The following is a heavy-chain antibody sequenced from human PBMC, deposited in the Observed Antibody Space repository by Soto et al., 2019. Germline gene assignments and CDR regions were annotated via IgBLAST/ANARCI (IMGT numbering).Heavy chain of an antibody. CDR3: TRDIGYCSGGSCYPDV. D-gene: IGHD2-15*01. CDR1: GFTFGDYA. Sequence: GGSLRLSCTASGFTFGDYAMSWFRQAPGKGLEWVGFIRSKAYGGTTEYAASVKGRFTISRDDSKSIAYLQMNSLKTEDTAVYYCTRDIGYCSGGSCYPDVWAKGTTVTVSS. V-gene: IGHV3-49*03. CDR2: IRSKAYGGTT. J-gene: IGHJ6*04.